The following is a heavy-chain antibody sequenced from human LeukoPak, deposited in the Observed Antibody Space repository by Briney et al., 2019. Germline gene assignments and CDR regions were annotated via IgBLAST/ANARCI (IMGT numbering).Heavy chain of an antibody. Sequence: SVKVSCKASGGTFSSYAISWVRQAPGQGLEWMGGIIPIFGTANYAQKFQGRVTITADESTSTAYMELSSLRSEDTAVYYCARDPPPTPSYYYGMDVWGQGTSVTVSS. V-gene: IGHV1-69*13. CDR1: GGTFSSYA. CDR3: ARDPPPTPSYYYGMDV. CDR2: IIPIFGTA. J-gene: IGHJ6*02.